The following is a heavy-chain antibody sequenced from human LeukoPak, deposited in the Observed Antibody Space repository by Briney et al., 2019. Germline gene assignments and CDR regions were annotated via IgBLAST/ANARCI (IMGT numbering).Heavy chain of an antibody. CDR2: IIPILGIA. Sequence: SVKVSCKASGGTFSSYAISWVRQAPGQGLEWMGRIIPILGIANYAQKYQGRVTITANKSTSTAYMELSSLRSEDTAVYYCARTWEWLLHYFDYWGQGTLVTVS. CDR3: ARTWEWLLHYFDY. CDR1: GGTFSSYA. D-gene: IGHD3-3*01. J-gene: IGHJ4*02. V-gene: IGHV1-69*04.